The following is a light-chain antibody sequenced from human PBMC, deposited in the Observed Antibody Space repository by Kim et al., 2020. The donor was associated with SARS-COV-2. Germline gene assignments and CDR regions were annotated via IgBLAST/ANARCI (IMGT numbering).Light chain of an antibody. Sequence: SGALGQTVRITCQGDSLRNYYASWYQQKPGQAPVLVFYGKNNRPSGIPERFSGSSSRNTASLTITATQAEDEADYYCNSRDSSGVVFGGGTRVTVL. CDR3: NSRDSSGVV. J-gene: IGLJ2*01. CDR1: SLRNYY. CDR2: GKN. V-gene: IGLV3-19*01.